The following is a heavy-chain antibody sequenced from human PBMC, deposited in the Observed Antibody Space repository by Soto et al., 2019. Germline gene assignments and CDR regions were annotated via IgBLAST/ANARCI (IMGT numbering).Heavy chain of an antibody. CDR2: IYYSGST. Sequence: SETLSLTCTVSGGSISSSSYYWGWIRQPPGKGLEWIGSIYYSGSTYYNPSLKSRVTISVDTSKNQFSLKLSSVTAADTAVYYCARLFHYYGSGSYYSDYYYGMDVWGQGTTVT. D-gene: IGHD3-10*01. J-gene: IGHJ6*02. CDR1: GGSISSSSYY. CDR3: ARLFHYYGSGSYYSDYYYGMDV. V-gene: IGHV4-39*01.